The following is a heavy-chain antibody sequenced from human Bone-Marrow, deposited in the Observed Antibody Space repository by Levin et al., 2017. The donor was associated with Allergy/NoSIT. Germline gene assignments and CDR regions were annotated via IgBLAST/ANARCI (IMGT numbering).Heavy chain of an antibody. J-gene: IGHJ5*02. CDR3: ARGTLLQPFDP. Sequence: GESLKISCTASGFTFNSYTMNWVRLAPGRGLEWVASITGMSSYIYYADSIKGRFTISRDNDKKSLYLQMNSLRADDTAVYYCARGTLLQPFDPWGQGTLVTVSS. CDR1: GFTFNSYT. V-gene: IGHV3-21*01. D-gene: IGHD2-21*01. CDR2: ITGMSSYI.